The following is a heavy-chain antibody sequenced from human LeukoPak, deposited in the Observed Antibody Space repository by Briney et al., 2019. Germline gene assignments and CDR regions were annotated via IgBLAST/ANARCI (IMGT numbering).Heavy chain of an antibody. CDR3: VSSDCSGGSCYPFDY. J-gene: IGHJ4*02. Sequence: SVKVSCKASGGTFSSYTISWVRQAPGQGRECMGRIIPILGIANYAQKFQGRVTITADKSTSTAYMELSSLRSEDTAVYYCVSSDCSGGSCYPFDYWGQGTLVTVSA. CDR2: IIPILGIA. CDR1: GGTFSSYT. D-gene: IGHD2-15*01. V-gene: IGHV1-69*02.